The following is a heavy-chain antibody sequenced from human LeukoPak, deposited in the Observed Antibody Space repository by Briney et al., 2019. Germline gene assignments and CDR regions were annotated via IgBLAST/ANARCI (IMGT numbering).Heavy chain of an antibody. V-gene: IGHV1-3*01. CDR3: ARGYCSSTSCYLDNWFDP. Sequence: ASVKVSCKASGYTFTSYATHWVRQAPGQRLEWMGWINAGNGNTKYSQKFQGRVTITRDTSASTAYMELSSLRSEDTAVYYCARGYCSSTSCYLDNWFDPWGQGTLVTVSS. CDR1: GYTFTSYA. J-gene: IGHJ5*02. D-gene: IGHD2-2*01. CDR2: INAGNGNT.